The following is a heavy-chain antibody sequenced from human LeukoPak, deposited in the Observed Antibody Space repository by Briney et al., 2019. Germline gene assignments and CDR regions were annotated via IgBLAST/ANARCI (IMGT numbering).Heavy chain of an antibody. CDR2: ISSSSSYI. CDR3: TRADPGTYNFGPKNYFDY. D-gene: IGHD5-18*01. CDR1: GFTFSSYS. J-gene: IGHJ4*02. Sequence: GGSLRLSCAASGFTFSSYSMNWVRQAPGKGLEWVSSISSSSSYIYYADSVQGRFTISRDNAKSSVYLQMNSLRAEDTAVYYCTRADPGTYNFGPKNYFDYWGQGTLVTVSS. V-gene: IGHV3-21*01.